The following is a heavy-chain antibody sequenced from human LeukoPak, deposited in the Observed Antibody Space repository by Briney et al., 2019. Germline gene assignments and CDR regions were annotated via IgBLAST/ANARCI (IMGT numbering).Heavy chain of an antibody. D-gene: IGHD6-13*01. CDR2: ISSSSSTI. CDR3: ARARRYRSSWYHDY. Sequence: GGSLRLSCAASGFSFSTYTMNWVRQAPGKGLDWVSYISSSSSTIYYADSVKGRFTISRDNANNSLYLQMDSLRDEDTAVYYCARARRYRSSWYHDYWGQGSLVTVSS. V-gene: IGHV3-48*02. CDR1: GFSFSTYT. J-gene: IGHJ4*02.